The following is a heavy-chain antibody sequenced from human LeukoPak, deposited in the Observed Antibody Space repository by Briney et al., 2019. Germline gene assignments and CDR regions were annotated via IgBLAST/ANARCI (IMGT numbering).Heavy chain of an antibody. CDR3: ARSVVVVPAAKPRLHDAFDI. V-gene: IGHV3-7*01. CDR1: GFTXSXXS. CDR2: XKQDGSEK. D-gene: IGHD2-2*01. J-gene: IGHJ3*02. Sequence: XXXCAXXGFTXSXXSMNWXXXAXXXGLXXVAXXKQDGSEKYYVDSVKGRFTISRDNAKNSLYLQMNSLRAEDTAVYYCARSVVVVPAAKPRLHDAFDIWAKGQWSPSLQ.